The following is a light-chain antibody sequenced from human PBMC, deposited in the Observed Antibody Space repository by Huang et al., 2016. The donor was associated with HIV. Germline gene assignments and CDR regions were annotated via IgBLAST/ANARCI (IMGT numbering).Light chain of an antibody. V-gene: IGKV3-15*01. J-gene: IGKJ2*01. CDR3: QQYNHWPPYT. CDR1: QSISSH. CDR2: GVS. Sequence: EIVMTQSPATLSVSPGERATLSCRASQSISSHFAWYQQNPGQAPRSLIYGVSTRATGIPARFSGSGSGKECTLTNNSRQSEDFAVYYCQQYNHWPPYTGGQGTKLGIK.